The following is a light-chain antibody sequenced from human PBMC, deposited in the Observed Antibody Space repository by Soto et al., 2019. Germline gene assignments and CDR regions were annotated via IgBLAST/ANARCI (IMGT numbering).Light chain of an antibody. CDR3: QQYNNWPLLT. V-gene: IGKV3-15*01. Sequence: EIVMTQSAATLSVSAGERATLSCGASQSVSTNLAWYQQKPGQSPRLLIYGTSTRATDIPARFSGSGSGTEFTITISSLQSEDFAVYYCQQYNNWPLLTFGGGTKV. CDR1: QSVSTN. J-gene: IGKJ4*01. CDR2: GTS.